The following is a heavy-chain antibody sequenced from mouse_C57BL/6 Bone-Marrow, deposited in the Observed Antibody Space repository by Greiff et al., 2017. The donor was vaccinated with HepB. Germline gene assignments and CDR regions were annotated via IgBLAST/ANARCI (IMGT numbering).Heavy chain of an antibody. CDR3: ARSTTAWYFDV. J-gene: IGHJ1*03. CDR2: IYPGDGDT. D-gene: IGHD1-2*01. Sequence: VHLQQSGPELVKPGASVKISCKASGYAFSSSWMNWVKQRPGKGLEWIGRIYPGDGDTNYNGKFKGKATLTADKSSSTAYMQLSSLTSEDSAVYFCARSTTAWYFDVWGTGTTVTVSS. CDR1: GYAFSSSW. V-gene: IGHV1-82*01.